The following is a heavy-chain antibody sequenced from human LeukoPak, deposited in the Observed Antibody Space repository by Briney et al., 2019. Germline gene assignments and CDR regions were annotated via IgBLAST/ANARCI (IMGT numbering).Heavy chain of an antibody. CDR1: GFTFTTYS. D-gene: IGHD4-17*01. CDR3: VRGHTAVTRHFDF. V-gene: IGHV3-21*01. CDR2: ISSGSSAI. Sequence: GGSLRLSCEASGFTFTTYSMTWVRQAPGKGLEGVSIISSGSSAIFSADALKGRFTISRDDAKNLLYLDMNSLRAEDTAVYYCVRGHTAVTRHFDFWGQGTLVTVSS. J-gene: IGHJ4*02.